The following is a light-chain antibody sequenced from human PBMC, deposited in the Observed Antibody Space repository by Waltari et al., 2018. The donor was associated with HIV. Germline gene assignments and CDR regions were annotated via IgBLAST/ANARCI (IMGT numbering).Light chain of an antibody. J-gene: IGLJ1*01. V-gene: IGLV1-36*01. Sequence: QSVLTQPPSVSEAPRKSVTISCSGSSSNIGRNAVNWFQQLPGKAPKLLSYYEDLLPSGVSDRFSGSKSGTSASLAISGLQSEDEADYYCATWDDSLKGYVFGAGTKVTVL. CDR2: YED. CDR1: SSNIGRNA. CDR3: ATWDDSLKGYV.